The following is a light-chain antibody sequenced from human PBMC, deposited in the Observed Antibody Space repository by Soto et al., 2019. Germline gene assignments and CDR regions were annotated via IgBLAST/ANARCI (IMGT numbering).Light chain of an antibody. CDR3: QRYDSSRWT. V-gene: IGKV3-20*01. CDR1: QGVSTAY. J-gene: IGKJ1*01. Sequence: EIVLTQSPGTLSLSPGERATLSCRASQGVSTAYLAWYQQKPGQATRLLIYGASSRATGIPDRFSGSGSGTDFTLTISRLEPEDFAVYYCQRYDSSRWTFGQGTTVEIK. CDR2: GAS.